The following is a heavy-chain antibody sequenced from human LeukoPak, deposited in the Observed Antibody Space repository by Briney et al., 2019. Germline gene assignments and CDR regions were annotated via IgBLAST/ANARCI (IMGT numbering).Heavy chain of an antibody. J-gene: IGHJ4*02. CDR3: ARDPCHGALDY. V-gene: IGHV3-7*03. CDR1: GFTFSSSW. Sequence: GGSLRLSCVASGFTFSSSWMSWVRRAPGKGLEWVANIKQDGTEEYYVDSVRGRFSISKDNAKNSLYLQVNSLRAEDTAVYYCARDPCHGALDYWGQGALVTVSS. D-gene: IGHD2-2*01. CDR2: IKQDGTEE.